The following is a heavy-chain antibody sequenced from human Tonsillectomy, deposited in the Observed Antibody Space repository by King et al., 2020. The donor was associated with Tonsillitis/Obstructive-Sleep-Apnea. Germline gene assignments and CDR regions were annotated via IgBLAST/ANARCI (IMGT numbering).Heavy chain of an antibody. CDR3: AKRTGGSSKSTADY. J-gene: IGHJ4*02. D-gene: IGHD6-6*01. Sequence: VQLVESGGGLVQPGGSLRLFCAASGFTFSSYAMSWVRQAAGKGLEWVSAINSGGGFTYYADSGKGRFTISRDNSKNTLYLQMNSLRAEDTAVYYCAKRTGGSSKSTADYWGQGTLVTVSS. CDR2: INSGGGFT. CDR1: GFTFSSYA. V-gene: IGHV3-23*04.